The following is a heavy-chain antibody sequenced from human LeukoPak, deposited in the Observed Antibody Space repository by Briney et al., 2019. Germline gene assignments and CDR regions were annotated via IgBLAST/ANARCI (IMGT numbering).Heavy chain of an antibody. CDR3: AKVPDSSGWYYFDY. CDR1: GFTFDDYA. CDR2: ISWNSGSI. Sequence: GGSLRLSCAASGFTFDDYAMHWVRHAPGKGLEWVSGISWNSGSIGYADSVKGRFTISRDNAKNSLYLQMNSLRAEDTALYYCAKVPDSSGWYYFDYWGQGTLVTVSS. D-gene: IGHD6-19*01. J-gene: IGHJ4*02. V-gene: IGHV3-9*01.